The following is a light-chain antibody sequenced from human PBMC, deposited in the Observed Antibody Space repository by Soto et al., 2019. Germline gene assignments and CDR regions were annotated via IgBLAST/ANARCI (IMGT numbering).Light chain of an antibody. CDR3: QQSYGSPT. CDR1: QSINKY. V-gene: IGKV1-39*01. J-gene: IGKJ4*01. CDR2: AAS. Sequence: DIQMTQSPSSLSASVGDRVTITCRASQSINKYLNWYQQRPGEAPELLMYAASSLQSGVPSRFSGSGSGTYFTLTITSLQPDDFATYYCQQSYGSPTFGGGTKLEI.